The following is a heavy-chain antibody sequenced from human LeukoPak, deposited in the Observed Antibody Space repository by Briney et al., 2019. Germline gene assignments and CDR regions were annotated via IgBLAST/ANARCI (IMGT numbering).Heavy chain of an antibody. J-gene: IGHJ6*03. Sequence: GGTLRLSCAAAGFTFSSNGMSWVRQASGKGLEWVAANSGSGGSTYYADFVKGRFTISRDNSKNTLYLQMNSLRAEDTAVYYCAKCILTGYYKGYMDVWGKGTTVTISS. V-gene: IGHV3-23*01. D-gene: IGHD3-9*01. CDR3: AKCILTGYYKGYMDV. CDR1: GFTFSSNG. CDR2: NSGSGGST.